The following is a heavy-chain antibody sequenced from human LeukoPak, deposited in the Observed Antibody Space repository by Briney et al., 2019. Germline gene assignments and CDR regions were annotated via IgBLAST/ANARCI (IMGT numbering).Heavy chain of an antibody. J-gene: IGHJ5*02. CDR1: GGTFSSYT. Sequence: SVKVPCKASGGTFSSYTISWVRQAPGQGLEWMGRIIPILGIANYAQKFQGRVTITADKSTSTAYMELSSLRSEDTAVYYCARDLRVVPAEVWFDPWGQGTLVTVSS. CDR2: IIPILGIA. V-gene: IGHV1-69*04. CDR3: ARDLRVVPAEVWFDP. D-gene: IGHD2-2*01.